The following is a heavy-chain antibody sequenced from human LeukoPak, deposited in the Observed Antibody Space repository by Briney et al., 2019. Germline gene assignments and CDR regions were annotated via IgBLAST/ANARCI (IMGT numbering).Heavy chain of an antibody. D-gene: IGHD6-13*01. J-gene: IGHJ4*02. V-gene: IGHV1-2*02. CDR2: INPNSGGT. CDR1: GYTFTGYY. Sequence: GASVKVSCKASGYTFTGYYMHWVRQAPGQGLEWMGWINPNSGGTNYAQKFQGRVTMTRDTSISTAYMELSRLRSDDTAVYYCARPSGASYSSRQPPGYWGQGTLVTVSS. CDR3: ARPSGASYSSRQPPGY.